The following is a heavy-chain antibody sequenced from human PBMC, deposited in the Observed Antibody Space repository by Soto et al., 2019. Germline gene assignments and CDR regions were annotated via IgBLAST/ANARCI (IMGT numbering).Heavy chain of an antibody. Sequence: DVQLVESGGGLVQPGRSLRLSCAASGFTFDDYAMHWVRQAPGKGLEWVSGISWNSGSIGYADSVKGRFTISRDNAKNSLYLQMNSLSAEDTALYYCAKDIWREFGELLFTQIPYFDYWGQGTLVTVSS. J-gene: IGHJ4*02. CDR3: AKDIWREFGELLFTQIPYFDY. D-gene: IGHD3-10*01. V-gene: IGHV3-9*01. CDR2: ISWNSGSI. CDR1: GFTFDDYA.